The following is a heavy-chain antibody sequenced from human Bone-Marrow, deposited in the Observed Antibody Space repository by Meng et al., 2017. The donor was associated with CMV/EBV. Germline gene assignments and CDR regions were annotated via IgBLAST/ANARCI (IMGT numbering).Heavy chain of an antibody. CDR3: ARSGVAIPHIAARRRNGMDV. V-gene: IGHV4-34*01. D-gene: IGHD6-6*01. CDR1: GGSFSGYY. Sequence: GSLRLSCAVYGGSFSGYYWSWIRQPPGKGLEWIGEINHSGSTNYNPSLKSRVTISVDTSKNQFSLKLSSVTAADTAVYYCARSGVAIPHIAARRRNGMDVWGQGTTVTVSS. J-gene: IGHJ6*02. CDR2: INHSGST.